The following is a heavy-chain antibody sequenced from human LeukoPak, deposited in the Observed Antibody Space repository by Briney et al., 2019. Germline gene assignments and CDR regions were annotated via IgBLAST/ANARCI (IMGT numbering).Heavy chain of an antibody. V-gene: IGHV1-69*01. CDR2: TLPIFGTA. CDR3: AREITMVRGVIVLFDY. Sequence: SVNVSCKASGGTFSRYAISWVRQAPGQGLEWMGGTLPIFGTANYAQKFQGRVTITADESTSTAYMELSSLRSEDTAVYYCAREITMVRGVIVLFDYWGQGTLVTVSS. D-gene: IGHD3-10*01. CDR1: GGTFSRYA. J-gene: IGHJ4*02.